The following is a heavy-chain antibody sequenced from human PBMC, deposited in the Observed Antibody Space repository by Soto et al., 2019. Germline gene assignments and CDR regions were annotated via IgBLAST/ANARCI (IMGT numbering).Heavy chain of an antibody. CDR3: AKSERAYSGYDRSALDI. CDR2: ISYEGSNK. J-gene: IGHJ3*02. V-gene: IGHV3-30*18. CDR1: GFTFSTYG. Sequence: GGSLRLSCAASGFTFSTYGIHWVRQAPGKGLEWVALISYEGSNKDYADSVMGRFTISRDNSKNTLYLQMTSLRVEDTAVYYCAKSERAYSGYDRSALDIWGQGTMVTVSS. D-gene: IGHD5-12*01.